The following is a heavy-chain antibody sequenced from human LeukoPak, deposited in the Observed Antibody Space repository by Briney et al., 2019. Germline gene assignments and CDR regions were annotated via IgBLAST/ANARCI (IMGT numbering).Heavy chain of an antibody. Sequence: SQTLSLTCTVSGGSISSGDYYWSWIRQPPGKGLEWIGYIYYSGSTYYNPSLKGRVTISVDTPKNQFSLKLSSVTAADTAVYYCARGPTIVVVVAAIWFDPWGQGTLVTVSS. CDR3: ARGPTIVVVVAAIWFDP. D-gene: IGHD2-15*01. V-gene: IGHV4-30-4*01. J-gene: IGHJ5*02. CDR1: GGSISSGDYY. CDR2: IYYSGST.